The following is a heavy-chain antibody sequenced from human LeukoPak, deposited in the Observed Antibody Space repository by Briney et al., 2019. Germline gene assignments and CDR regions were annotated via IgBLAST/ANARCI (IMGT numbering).Heavy chain of an antibody. CDR3: AREVWFGELLWLFDY. J-gene: IGHJ4*02. CDR2: ISAYNGNT. Sequence: ASVKVSCKASGYTFTSHGISWVRRAPGQGLEWMGWISAYNGNTHYAQKLQGRVTMTTDTSTSTVYMELRSLRSDDTAVYYCAREVWFGELLWLFDYWGQGTLVTVSS. CDR1: GYTFTSHG. V-gene: IGHV1-18*01. D-gene: IGHD3-10*01.